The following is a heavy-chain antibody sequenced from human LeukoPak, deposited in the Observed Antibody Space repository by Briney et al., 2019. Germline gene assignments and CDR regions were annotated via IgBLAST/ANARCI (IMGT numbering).Heavy chain of an antibody. J-gene: IGHJ6*02. CDR2: IWYDGSNK. Sequence: GGSLRLSCAASGFTFSSYGMHWVRQAPGKGLEWVAVIWYDGSNKYYADSVKGRFTISRDNSKNTLYLQMNSLRAEDTAVYYCARGGRDSGSLLYYYYGMDVWGQGTTVTVSS. V-gene: IGHV3-33*01. CDR3: ARGGRDSGSLLYYYYGMDV. D-gene: IGHD3-10*01. CDR1: GFTFSSYG.